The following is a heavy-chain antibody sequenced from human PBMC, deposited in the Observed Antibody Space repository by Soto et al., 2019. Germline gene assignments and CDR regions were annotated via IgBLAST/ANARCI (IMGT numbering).Heavy chain of an antibody. J-gene: IGHJ4*02. D-gene: IGHD1-1*01. V-gene: IGHV3-11*03. CDR1: GSSFRDYY. CDR2: ITSSSSYT. CDR3: TGGQDNLAVNFDY. Sequence: GGSLRLSCAASGSSFRDYYMSWIRQSPGKGLEWLSYITSSSSYTHYADSVKGRFTISRDNAKNSPYLQMNSLRAEDTAVYYCTGGQDNLAVNFDYWGQGTPVTVSS.